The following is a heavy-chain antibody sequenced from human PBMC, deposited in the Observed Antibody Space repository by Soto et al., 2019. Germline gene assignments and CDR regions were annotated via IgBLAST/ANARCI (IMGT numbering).Heavy chain of an antibody. CDR2: INPNGGST. J-gene: IGHJ4*02. Sequence: VQLVQSGAEVKKPGASVQVSCKTSGYSFSNYSMHGVRQVPGQGLEWMGKINPNGGSTSLEQKFKDAVTLTRDTSTNTVYMELSSLTSEDTAVYYCARDGVQLWPRYYFDYWGQGTLVTVSS. CDR1: GYSFSNYS. CDR3: ARDGVQLWPRYYFDY. D-gene: IGHD1-1*01. V-gene: IGHV1-46*01.